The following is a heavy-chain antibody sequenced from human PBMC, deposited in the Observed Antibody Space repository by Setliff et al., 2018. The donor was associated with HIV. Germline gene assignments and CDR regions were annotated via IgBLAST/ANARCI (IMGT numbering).Heavy chain of an antibody. V-gene: IGHV4-31*03. CDR2: VSYTGNT. CDR3: AREVLPVIGGRGWFDP. J-gene: IGHJ5*01. CDR1: GGSVINDGYN. Sequence: PSETLSLTCNVSGGSVINDGYNWCWIRQRPGKGLQWIACVSYTGNTYHNPSLKSRLTILVHTSKSCFSLSLTSVTAADAAVYFCAREVLPVIGGRGWFDPWGQGTLVTVSS. D-gene: IGHD1-26*01.